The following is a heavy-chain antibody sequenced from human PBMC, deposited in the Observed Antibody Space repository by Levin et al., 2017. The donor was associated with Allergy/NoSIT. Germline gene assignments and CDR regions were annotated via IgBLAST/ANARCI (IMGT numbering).Heavy chain of an antibody. CDR2: IIQDGSEK. CDR3: GAHWYRGNRFDP. J-gene: IGHJ5*02. Sequence: GESLKISCAASGFAFSTYWMSWVRQAPGMGLEWVANIIQDGSEKYYADSVKGRFTISRDNAKNSLHLQMNSLRVEDTAVYYCGAHWYRGNRFDPWGQGTLVTVSS. D-gene: IGHD6-13*01. V-gene: IGHV3-7*01. CDR1: GFAFSTYW.